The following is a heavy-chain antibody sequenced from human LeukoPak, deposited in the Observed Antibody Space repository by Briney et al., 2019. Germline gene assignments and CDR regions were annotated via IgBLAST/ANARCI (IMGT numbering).Heavy chain of an antibody. J-gene: IGHJ4*02. Sequence: ASVKVSCKASGYTFTSYDINWVRQATGQGLEWMGWMNPNSGNTGYAQKFQGRVTMTRNTSISTAYMELSSLRSEDTAVYYCARVRYYYDSGDYWGQGTLVTVSS. CDR3: ARVRYYYDSGDY. V-gene: IGHV1-8*01. D-gene: IGHD3-22*01. CDR2: MNPNSGNT. CDR1: GYTFTSYD.